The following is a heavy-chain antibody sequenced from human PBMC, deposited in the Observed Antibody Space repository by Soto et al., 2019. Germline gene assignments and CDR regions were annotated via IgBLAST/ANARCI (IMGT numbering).Heavy chain of an antibody. D-gene: IGHD6-19*01. CDR3: AKDHGYAGGWHTPYYFDS. CDR1: GFTFSSYA. J-gene: IGHJ4*02. V-gene: IGHV3-23*01. CDR2: ISAGGDTT. Sequence: EVHLLESGGSLKQPGGSLRLSCAASGFTFSSYAMRWVRQAPGKGLEWVSSISAGGDTTYYADSVKGRFTITRDNSKNTLYLQMYSLRAADTAVYYCAKDHGYAGGWHTPYYFDSWGQGTLVTVSS.